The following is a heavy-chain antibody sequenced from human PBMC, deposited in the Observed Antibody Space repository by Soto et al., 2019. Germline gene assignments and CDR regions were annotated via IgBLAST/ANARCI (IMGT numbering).Heavy chain of an antibody. CDR3: ARHALAPGQQLVYFDY. CDR2: IYYSGST. D-gene: IGHD6-13*01. Sequence: PSETLSLTCTVSGGSISSSSYYWGWIRQPPGKGLEWIGSIYYSGSTYYNPSLKSRVTISVDTSKNQFSLKLSSVTAADTAVYYCARHALAPGQQLVYFDYWGQGTLVTVSS. J-gene: IGHJ4*02. CDR1: GGSISSSSYY. V-gene: IGHV4-39*01.